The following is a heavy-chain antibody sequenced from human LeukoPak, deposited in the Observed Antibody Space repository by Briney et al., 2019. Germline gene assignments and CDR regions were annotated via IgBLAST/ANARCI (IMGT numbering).Heavy chain of an antibody. Sequence: ASVKVSCKGNYYIFSNFGLSWLRQAPGQGLEWMGWISPFNDNKNHAEKFQGRVSMTTDTSTSTAYMELRSLRSDDTAIYYCARAPPHDYGDYRTFDIWGQGTMVAVSS. V-gene: IGHV1-18*01. CDR3: ARAPPHDYGDYRTFDI. D-gene: IGHD4-17*01. CDR2: ISPFNDNK. J-gene: IGHJ3*02. CDR1: YYIFSNFG.